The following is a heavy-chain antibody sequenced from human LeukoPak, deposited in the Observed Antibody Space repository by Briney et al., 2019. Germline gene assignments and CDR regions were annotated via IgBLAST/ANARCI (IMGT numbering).Heavy chain of an antibody. Sequence: ASVKVSCKASGYSFTSYYMHWVRQAPGQGLEWMGIINPSGGSTSYAQKFQGRVTMTTDTFTSTAYMDLRSLRSDDTAVYYCARKLYDSSRYGQTYYFDNWGQGTLVTVSS. CDR2: INPSGGST. D-gene: IGHD3-22*01. V-gene: IGHV1-46*01. J-gene: IGHJ4*02. CDR3: ARKLYDSSRYGQTYYFDN. CDR1: GYSFTSYY.